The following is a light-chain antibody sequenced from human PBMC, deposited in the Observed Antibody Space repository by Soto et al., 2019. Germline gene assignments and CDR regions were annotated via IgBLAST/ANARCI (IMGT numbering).Light chain of an antibody. V-gene: IGKV3-15*01. CDR2: GAS. J-gene: IGKJ4*01. CDR1: QTVNNN. CDR3: QQYNNWPLT. Sequence: EIVMTQSPATLSVSPGERATLSCRASQTVNNNLAWYQQKPGQAPRLLLYGASARATGIPARFSGSGSGTEFTLTISSLQSEYFAVYYCQQYNNWPLTFGGGTKVEIK.